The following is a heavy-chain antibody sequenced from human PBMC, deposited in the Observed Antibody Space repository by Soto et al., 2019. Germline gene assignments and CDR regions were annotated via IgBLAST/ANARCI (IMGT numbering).Heavy chain of an antibody. CDR1: GFTFSSHW. Sequence: EVHLVESGGGLVQPGGSLRLSCTASGFTFSSHWMHWVRQAPGKGLVWVSRINTDGSSTNYADYVKGRFTVSRDNAKNTLYLQMNSLRAEDTAVYYCASSMLRPLDLNSWGQGTLVTVSS. D-gene: IGHD3-10*01. V-gene: IGHV3-74*01. CDR2: INTDGSST. J-gene: IGHJ4*02. CDR3: ASSMLRPLDLNS.